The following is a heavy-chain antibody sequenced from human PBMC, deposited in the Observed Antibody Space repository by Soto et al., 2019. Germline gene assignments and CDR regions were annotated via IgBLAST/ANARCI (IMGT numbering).Heavy chain of an antibody. CDR1: GFTFSSYA. J-gene: IGHJ3*01. D-gene: IGHD3-22*01. V-gene: IGHV3-30*04. CDR2: VSYDGKTE. Sequence: QVQLVESGGGVVQPGRSLRLSCAASGFTFSSYAMHWVRQAPGKGLEWVAVVSYDGKTEFHAASVKGRFTISRDTSANILSLQMNSQRAENTAAYYCAREPYISGHYPGGCDVWGQGTTVTVSS. CDR3: AREPYISGHYPGGCDV.